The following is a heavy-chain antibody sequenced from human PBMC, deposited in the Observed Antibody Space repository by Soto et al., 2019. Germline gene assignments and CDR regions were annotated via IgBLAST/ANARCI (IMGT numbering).Heavy chain of an antibody. CDR3: ATAVKLRYFDWLNNWFDP. J-gene: IGHJ5*02. D-gene: IGHD3-9*01. CDR2: FDPEDGET. CDR1: GYTLTELS. V-gene: IGHV1-24*01. Sequence: ASVKVSFKVSGYTLTELSMHWVRQAPGKGLEWMGGFDPEDGETIYAQKFQGRVTMTEDTSTDTAYMELSSLRSEDTAVYYCATAVKLRYFDWLNNWFDPWGQGTLV.